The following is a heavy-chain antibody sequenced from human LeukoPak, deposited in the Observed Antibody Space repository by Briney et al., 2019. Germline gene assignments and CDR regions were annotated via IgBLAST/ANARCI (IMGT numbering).Heavy chain of an antibody. V-gene: IGHV4-59*12. CDR1: GGSISSYY. D-gene: IGHD2-21*02. Sequence: SETLSLTCTVSGGSISSYYWSWIRQPPGKGLEWIGYIYYSGSTNYNPSLKSRVTISVDTSKNQFSLKLSSVTAADTAVYYCAREPEYGDFVVYWGQGTLVTVSS. J-gene: IGHJ4*02. CDR3: AREPEYGDFVVY. CDR2: IYYSGST.